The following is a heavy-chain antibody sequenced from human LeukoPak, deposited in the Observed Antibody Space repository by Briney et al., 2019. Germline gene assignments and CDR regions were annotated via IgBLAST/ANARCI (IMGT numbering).Heavy chain of an antibody. CDR3: AGAAVAGPFDY. CDR1: GGTFSSYA. D-gene: IGHD6-19*01. CDR2: IIPILGIA. V-gene: IGHV1-69*04. J-gene: IGHJ4*02. Sequence: ASVKVSCKASGGTFSSYAISWVRQAPGQGLEWMGRIIPILGIANYAQKFQGRVTITADKSTSTAYMELSSLRSEDTAVYYCAGAAVAGPFDYWGQGTLVTVSS.